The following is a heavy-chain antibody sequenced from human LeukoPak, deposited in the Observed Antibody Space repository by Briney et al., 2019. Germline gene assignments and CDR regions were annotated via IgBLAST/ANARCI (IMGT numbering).Heavy chain of an antibody. D-gene: IGHD5-24*01. Sequence: SVKVSCKASGGTFISYAISWVRQAPGQGLEWMGWIIPIFGTANYAQKFQGRVTITTDESTSTAYMELSSLRSEDTAVYYCARDRGKMATYAEYFQQGGQGTLVTVSS. CDR3: ARDRGKMATYAEYFQQ. V-gene: IGHV1-69*05. J-gene: IGHJ1*01. CDR2: IIPIFGTA. CDR1: GGTFISYA.